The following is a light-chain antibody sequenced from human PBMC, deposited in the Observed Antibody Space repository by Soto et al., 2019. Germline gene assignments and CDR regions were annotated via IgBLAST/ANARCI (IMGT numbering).Light chain of an antibody. CDR1: SSDVGGYNY. CDR3: TSYTSTTTYV. CDR2: EVS. V-gene: IGLV2-14*01. Sequence: QSALTQPASVSGSPGQSITISCTGTSSDVGGYNYVSWYQQHPGKAPKLMIYEVSNRPSGASNRFSGSKSGNTASLTTSGIQAEDEADYYCTSYTSTTTYVFGTGTKVTVL. J-gene: IGLJ1*01.